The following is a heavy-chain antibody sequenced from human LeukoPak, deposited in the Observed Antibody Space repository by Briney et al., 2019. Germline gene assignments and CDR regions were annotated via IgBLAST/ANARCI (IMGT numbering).Heavy chain of an antibody. CDR2: IYHSGST. J-gene: IGHJ6*03. V-gene: IGHV4-59*08. CDR1: GGSISSYY. Sequence: SETLSLTCTVSGGSISSYYWSWIRQPPGKGLEWMGSIYHSGSTYYNPSLKSRVTISVDTSKNQFSLKLSSVTAADTAVYYCARVRNYDYVWGSYRSRYYYYYMDVWGKGTTVTVSS. D-gene: IGHD3-16*02. CDR3: ARVRNYDYVWGSYRSRYYYYYMDV.